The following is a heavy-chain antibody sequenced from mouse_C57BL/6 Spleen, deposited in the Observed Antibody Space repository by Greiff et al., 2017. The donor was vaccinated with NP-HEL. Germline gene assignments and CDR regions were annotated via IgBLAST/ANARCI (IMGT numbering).Heavy chain of an antibody. CDR2: IYPGSGST. Sequence: QVQLQQSGAELVKPGASVKMSCKASGYTFTSYWITWVKQRPGQGLEWIGDIYPGSGSTNYNEKFKSKATLTVDTSSSTAYMQLSSLTSEDSAVYYCARRGYDYDVLYAMDYWGQGTSVTVSS. CDR1: GYTFTSYW. D-gene: IGHD2-4*01. V-gene: IGHV1-55*01. CDR3: ARRGYDYDVLYAMDY. J-gene: IGHJ4*01.